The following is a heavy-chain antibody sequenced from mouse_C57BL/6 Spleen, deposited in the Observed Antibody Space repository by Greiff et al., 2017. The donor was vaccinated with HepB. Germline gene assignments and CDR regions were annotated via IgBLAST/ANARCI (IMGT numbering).Heavy chain of an antibody. V-gene: IGHV1-82*01. CDR2: IYPGDGDT. CDR1: SYELSNSL. J-gene: IGHJ2*01. D-gene: IGHD1-1*01. Sequence: VQWVEAGPDLLKHWASVKIYFNSSSYELSNSLLHRVKQRPGKGLEWIGRIYPGDGDTNYNGKFKGKATLTADKSSSTAYMQLSSLTSEDSAVYFCAIITTVVATYYFDYWGQGTTLTVSS. CDR3: AIITTVVATYYFDY.